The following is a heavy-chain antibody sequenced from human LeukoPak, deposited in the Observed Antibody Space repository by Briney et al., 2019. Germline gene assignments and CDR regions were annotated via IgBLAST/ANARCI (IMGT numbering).Heavy chain of an antibody. CDR2: MNPNSGNT. Sequence: ASVKVSFKASGYTFTSYDINWVRQAPGQGLEWMGWMNPNSGNTGYAQKFQGRVTMTRNTSISTAYMELSSLRSEDTAVYYCATSVVPAAIDYYYYMDVWGKGTTVTDSS. V-gene: IGHV1-8*01. CDR1: GYTFTSYD. CDR3: ATSVVPAAIDYYYYMDV. J-gene: IGHJ6*03. D-gene: IGHD2-2*01.